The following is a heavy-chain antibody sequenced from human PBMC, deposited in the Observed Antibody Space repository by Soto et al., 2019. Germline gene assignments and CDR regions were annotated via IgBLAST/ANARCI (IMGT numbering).Heavy chain of an antibody. CDR2: IYYTGSP. CDR1: SGSMSSYY. Sequence: SETLSLTCTVSSGSMSSYYWTWIRQPPGKGLEWIGYIYYTGSPKYNPSIKSRVNISADRSKNQFSLKLSSVTAADMAVYYCARGPCNSTSCYGFDYWGQGTLVTVSS. J-gene: IGHJ4*02. V-gene: IGHV4-59*01. D-gene: IGHD2-2*01. CDR3: ARGPCNSTSCYGFDY.